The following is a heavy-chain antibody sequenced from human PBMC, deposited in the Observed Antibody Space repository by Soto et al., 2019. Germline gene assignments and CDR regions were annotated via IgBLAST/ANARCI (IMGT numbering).Heavy chain of an antibody. Sequence: GSLRLSCAASGFTFSSYGMSWVRQAPGKGLEWVSSISGSGGSTYYADSVKGRFTISRDNSKNTLYLQMNSLRAEDTAVYYCAKASAPGGTYFPLWFWGQGTLVTVSS. CDR1: GFTFSSYG. J-gene: IGHJ4*02. D-gene: IGHD1-26*01. CDR3: AKASAPGGTYFPLWF. V-gene: IGHV3-23*01. CDR2: ISGSGGST.